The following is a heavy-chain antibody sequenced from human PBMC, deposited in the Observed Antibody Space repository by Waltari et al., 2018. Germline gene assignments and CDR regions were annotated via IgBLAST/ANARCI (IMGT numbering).Heavy chain of an antibody. V-gene: IGHV4-39*01. D-gene: IGHD2-21*02. Sequence: QVELQESGPRLVKPSETLALNCNVSGVSVSSTMYSWAWIRQPSGKRLEWIAGISPGGGTFYNPSFKRQVSISVDTSNNLWSLKVTAVTAADTATYYCARHWTRMTDSIKSGFGSWGQGTLVTVAS. CDR3: ARHWTRMTDSIKSGFGS. J-gene: IGHJ4*02. CDR2: ISPGGGT. CDR1: GVSVSSTMYS.